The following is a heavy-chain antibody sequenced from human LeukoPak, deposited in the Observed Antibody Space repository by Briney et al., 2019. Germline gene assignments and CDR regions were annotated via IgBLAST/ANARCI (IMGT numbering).Heavy chain of an antibody. V-gene: IGHV4-59*08. Sequence: PSETLSLTCTVSGGSISSSYWSWIRQPPGKGLEWIAYIHYSGSTNYNPSLKSRVTISVDTSKNQFSLKLSSVTATDTAVYYCARQYGGYSPFDYWGQGTLVTVSS. CDR3: ARQYGGYSPFDY. J-gene: IGHJ4*02. CDR2: IHYSGST. CDR1: GGSISSSY. D-gene: IGHD4-23*01.